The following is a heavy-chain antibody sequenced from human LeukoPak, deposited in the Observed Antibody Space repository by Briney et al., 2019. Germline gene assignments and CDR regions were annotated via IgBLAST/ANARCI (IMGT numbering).Heavy chain of an antibody. J-gene: IGHJ6*03. V-gene: IGHV4-61*02. CDR3: DYYMDV. CDR1: GGSISSGSYY. Sequence: PSETLSLTCTVSGGSISSGSYYWSWIRQPAGKGLEWIGRIYTSGSTNYSPSLKSRVTISVDTSKNQFSLKLSSVTAADTAVYYCDYYMDVWGKGTTVTVSS. CDR2: IYTSGST.